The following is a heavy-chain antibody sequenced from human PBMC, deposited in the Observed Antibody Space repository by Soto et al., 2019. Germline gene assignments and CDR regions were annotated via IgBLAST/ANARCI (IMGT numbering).Heavy chain of an antibody. J-gene: IGHJ6*02. Sequence: QVQLVQSGAEVKKPGSSVKVSCKASGGTFSSSAISWVRQAPGQGLEWMGGIIPIFGTANYAQKFQGRVTITADESTSTADMELSSLRSEDTAVYYCAGPPEPTRIYYYYGMDVWGQGTTVTVSS. V-gene: IGHV1-69*12. CDR3: AGPPEPTRIYYYYGMDV. CDR2: IIPIFGTA. D-gene: IGHD1-1*01. CDR1: GGTFSSSA.